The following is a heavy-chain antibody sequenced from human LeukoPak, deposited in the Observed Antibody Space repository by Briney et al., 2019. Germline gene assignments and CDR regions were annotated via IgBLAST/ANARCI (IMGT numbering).Heavy chain of an antibody. CDR3: ARVRTYCGGDCLTDAFDI. D-gene: IGHD2-21*02. J-gene: IGHJ3*02. CDR2: IYTSGST. Sequence: SETLSLTCTVSGGSISSYYWSWIRQPAGKGLEWIGRIYTSGSTDYNPSLKSRVTMSVDTSKNQFSLKLSSVTAADTAVYYCARVRTYCGGDCLTDAFDIWGQGTMVTVSS. CDR1: GGSISSYY. V-gene: IGHV4-4*07.